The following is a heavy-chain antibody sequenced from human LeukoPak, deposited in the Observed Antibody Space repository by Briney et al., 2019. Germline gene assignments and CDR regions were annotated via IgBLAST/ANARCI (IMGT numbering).Heavy chain of an antibody. D-gene: IGHD4-23*01. J-gene: IGHJ4*02. CDR3: AKVVGNSDY. V-gene: IGHV3-23*01. CDR1: GFTFSSHW. Sequence: GGSLRLSCAASGFTFSSHWMNWVRQAPGKGLEWVSSISGSGGSTNYADSVKGRFTISRDNSKNTLYLQMNSLRAEDTAIYYCAKVVGNSDYWGQGPWSPSPQ. CDR2: ISGSGGST.